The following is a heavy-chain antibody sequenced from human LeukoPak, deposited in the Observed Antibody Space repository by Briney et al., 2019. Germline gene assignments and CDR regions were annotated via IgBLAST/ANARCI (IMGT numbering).Heavy chain of an antibody. CDR1: GFTFSSYA. D-gene: IGHD7-27*01. V-gene: IGHV3-23*01. Sequence: PGGSLRLSCAVSGFTFSSYAMNWVRQAPGKGLEWVSAISGSAGSTYYADSVKGRFTISRDNSKNTLFLQMNSLRAEDTAVYYCAKENWGSLYYYGMDVWGQGTTVTVSS. CDR2: ISGSAGST. J-gene: IGHJ6*02. CDR3: AKENWGSLYYYGMDV.